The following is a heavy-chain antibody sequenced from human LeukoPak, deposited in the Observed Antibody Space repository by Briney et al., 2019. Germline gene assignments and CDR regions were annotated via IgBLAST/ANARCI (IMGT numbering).Heavy chain of an antibody. J-gene: IGHJ5*02. CDR1: GGSLSGYY. Sequence: PSETLSLTCAVYGGSLSGYYWSWIRQPPGKGLEWIGEINHSGSTNYNPSLKSRVTISVDTSKNQFSLKLSSVTAADTAVYYCARGHFDSSGFDDNWFDPWGQGTLVTVSS. CDR3: ARGHFDSSGFDDNWFDP. CDR2: INHSGST. D-gene: IGHD3-22*01. V-gene: IGHV4-34*01.